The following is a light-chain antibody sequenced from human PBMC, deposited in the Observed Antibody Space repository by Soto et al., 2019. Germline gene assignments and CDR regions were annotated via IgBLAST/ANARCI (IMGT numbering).Light chain of an antibody. Sequence: QSVLTQPASVSGSPGQSITISCTGTSSDVGSYNLVSWYQQHPGKAHKLMIYEVSKRPSGVSNRFSGSKSGNTASLTISGLQAEDEADDYCCSYAGSSTWVFGGGTKLTVL. CDR3: CSYAGSSTWV. J-gene: IGLJ3*02. CDR2: EVS. CDR1: SSDVGSYNL. V-gene: IGLV2-23*02.